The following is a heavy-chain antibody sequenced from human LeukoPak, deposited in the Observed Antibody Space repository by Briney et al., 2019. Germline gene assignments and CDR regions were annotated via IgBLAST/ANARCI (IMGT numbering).Heavy chain of an antibody. CDR1: GGTFSSYA. Sequence: SVTVSCTASGGTFSSYAISWVRQAPGQGLEWMGGIIPIFGTANYAQKFQGRVTITADKSTSTAYMELSSLRSEDTAVYYCARQVFWSGFAWFDPWGQGTLVTVSS. CDR2: IIPIFGTA. J-gene: IGHJ5*02. CDR3: ARQVFWSGFAWFDP. D-gene: IGHD3-3*01. V-gene: IGHV1-69*06.